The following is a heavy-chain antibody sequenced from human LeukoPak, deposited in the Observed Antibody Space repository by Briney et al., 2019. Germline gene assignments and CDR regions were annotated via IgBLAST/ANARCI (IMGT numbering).Heavy chain of an antibody. CDR2: IYYSGST. CDR3: ARNVGPNWFDP. V-gene: IGHV4-31*03. Sequence: PSETLSLTCTVSGYSISSGYYWSWIRQHPGKGLEWIGYIYYSGSTYYNPSLKSRVSISVDTSKNQFSLKLTSVTAADTAVYYCARNVGPNWFDPWGQGTLVTVSS. D-gene: IGHD1-26*01. CDR1: GYSISSGYY. J-gene: IGHJ5*02.